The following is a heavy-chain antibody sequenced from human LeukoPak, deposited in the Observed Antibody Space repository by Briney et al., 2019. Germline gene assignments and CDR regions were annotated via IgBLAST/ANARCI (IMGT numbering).Heavy chain of an antibody. D-gene: IGHD3-10*01. CDR1: GGTFSSYA. CDR2: IIPIFGTA. CDR3: AREGDYYGSGSYSDY. Sequence: SVKVSCKASGGTFSSYAISWVRQAPGQGLEWMGGIIPIFGTANFAQKFQGRVTITADKSTSTAYMELSSLRSEDTAVYYCAREGDYYGSGSYSDYWGQGTLVTVSS. J-gene: IGHJ4*02. V-gene: IGHV1-69*06.